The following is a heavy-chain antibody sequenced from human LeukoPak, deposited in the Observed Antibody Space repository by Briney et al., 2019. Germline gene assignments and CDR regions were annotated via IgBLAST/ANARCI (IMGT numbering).Heavy chain of an antibody. J-gene: IGHJ4*02. V-gene: IGHV4-31*03. Sequence: ASETLSLTCTVSGGSISSGGYYWSWIRQHPGKGLEWIGYIYYSGSTYYNPSLKSRVTISVYTSKNQFSLKLSSVTAADTAVYYCARSGDRLGELSFGYWGQGTLVTVSS. D-gene: IGHD3-16*02. CDR3: ARSGDRLGELSFGY. CDR2: IYYSGST. CDR1: GGSISSGGYY.